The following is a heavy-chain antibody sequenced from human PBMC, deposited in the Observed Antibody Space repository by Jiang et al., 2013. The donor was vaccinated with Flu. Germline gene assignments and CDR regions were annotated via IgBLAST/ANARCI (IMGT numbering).Heavy chain of an antibody. J-gene: IGHJ3*02. CDR2: ISAYNGNT. CDR3: ARDPPNYYGSGSEDAFDI. CDR1: GYTFTSYG. D-gene: IGHD3-10*01. Sequence: GAEVKKPGASVKVSCKASGYTFTSYGISWVRQAPGQGLEWMGWISAYNGNTNYAQKLQGRVTMTTDTSTSTAYMELRSLRSDDTAVYYCARDPPNYYGSGSEDAFDIWGQGTMVTVSS. V-gene: IGHV1-18*01.